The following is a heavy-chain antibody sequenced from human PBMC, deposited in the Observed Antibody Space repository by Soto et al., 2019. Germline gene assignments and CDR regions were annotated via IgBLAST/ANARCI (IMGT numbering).Heavy chain of an antibody. D-gene: IGHD2-15*01. Sequence: GGSLRLSCAASGFTFSSYGMHWVRQAPGKGLEWVAVISYDGSNKYYADSVKGRFTISRDNSKNTLYLQMNSLRAEDTAVYYCAKDHFGGGSGGLGGMDVWGQGTTVTVSS. CDR2: ISYDGSNK. V-gene: IGHV3-30*18. CDR1: GFTFSSYG. CDR3: AKDHFGGGSGGLGGMDV. J-gene: IGHJ6*02.